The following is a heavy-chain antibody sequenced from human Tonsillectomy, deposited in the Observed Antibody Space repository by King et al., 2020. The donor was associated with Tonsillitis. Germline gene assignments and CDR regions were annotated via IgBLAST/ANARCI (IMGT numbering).Heavy chain of an antibody. CDR1: GYTFTSYY. CDR2: INPSGGST. J-gene: IGHJ6*02. Sequence: QLVQSGAEVKKPGASVKVSCKASGYTFTSYYMHWVRQAPGQGLEWMGIINPSGGSTSYAQKFQGRVTMTRDTSTSTVYMELSSLRSEDTDVYYCARERRGAYGGNSGNDYYCGMDVWGQGTTVTVSS. V-gene: IGHV1-46*01. D-gene: IGHD4-23*01. CDR3: ARERRGAYGGNSGNDYYCGMDV.